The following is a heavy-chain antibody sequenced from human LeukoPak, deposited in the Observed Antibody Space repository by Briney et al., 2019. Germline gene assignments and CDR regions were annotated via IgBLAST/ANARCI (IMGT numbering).Heavy chain of an antibody. D-gene: IGHD3-9*01. V-gene: IGHV4-34*01. CDR3: ARSPENYDILTGYSRFFDY. CDR1: GGSFSGYY. CDR2: INHSGST. Sequence: SETLSLTCAVYGGSFSGYYWSWIRQPPGKGLEWIGEINHSGSTNYNPSLKSRVTISVDTSKNQFSLKLSSVTAADTAVYYCARSPENYDILTGYSRFFDYWGQGTLVTVSS. J-gene: IGHJ4*02.